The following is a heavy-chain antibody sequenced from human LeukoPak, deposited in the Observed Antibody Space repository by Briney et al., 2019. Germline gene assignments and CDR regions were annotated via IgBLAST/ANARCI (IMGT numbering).Heavy chain of an antibody. J-gene: IGHJ4*02. CDR1: GYTFTSHG. V-gene: IGHV1-18*01. D-gene: IGHD4-11*01. Sequence: ASVKVSCKTSGYTFTSHGISWVRQAPGQGLEWMGWISANNGDTSYAQRMQGRLTMTTDTSTSTAYMELRSLSSDDTAICYCARDWPTVIADYWGQGTLVTVSS. CDR3: ARDWPTVIADY. CDR2: ISANNGDT.